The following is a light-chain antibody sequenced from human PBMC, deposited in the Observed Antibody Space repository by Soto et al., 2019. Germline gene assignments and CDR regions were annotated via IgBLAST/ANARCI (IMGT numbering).Light chain of an antibody. CDR3: QQLNSYPAT. J-gene: IGKJ5*01. Sequence: DIQLTQSPSFLSASVGDRVTITCRASQGISSCLAWYQQKPGKAPKLLMYAASTLQSGVPSRFSGSGSGTEFTLTISSLQPEDFATYFCQQLNSYPATFGQGTRLEIK. CDR1: QGISSC. CDR2: AAS. V-gene: IGKV1-9*01.